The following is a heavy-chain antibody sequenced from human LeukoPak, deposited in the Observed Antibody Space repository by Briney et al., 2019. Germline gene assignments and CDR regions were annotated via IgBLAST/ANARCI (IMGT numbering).Heavy chain of an antibody. V-gene: IGHV1-18*01. CDR2: ISAYNGNT. Sequence: GASVKVSCKASGYTFTSYGISWVRQAPGQGLEWMGWISAYNGNTNYAQKLQGRVTMTTDTSTSTAYMELRSLRSDDTAVYYCARDHCSSTSCYKANWFDPWGQGTPVTVSS. D-gene: IGHD2-2*02. CDR3: ARDHCSSTSCYKANWFDP. CDR1: GYTFTSYG. J-gene: IGHJ5*02.